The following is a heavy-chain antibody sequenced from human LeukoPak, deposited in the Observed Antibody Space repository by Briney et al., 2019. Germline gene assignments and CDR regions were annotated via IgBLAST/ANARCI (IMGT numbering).Heavy chain of an antibody. V-gene: IGHV4-31*03. CDR1: GGSISSGLYY. D-gene: IGHD3-22*01. Sequence: SETLSLTCTVSGGSISSGLYYWTWIRQHPGKGLEYIGYINYSGSTYYNPSLESRLTMSLGTSKKQFSLKLNSVTAADTAVYYCARGRFYSSGYRYFDSWGQGTLVPVSS. CDR3: ARGRFYSSGYRYFDS. J-gene: IGHJ4*02. CDR2: INYSGST.